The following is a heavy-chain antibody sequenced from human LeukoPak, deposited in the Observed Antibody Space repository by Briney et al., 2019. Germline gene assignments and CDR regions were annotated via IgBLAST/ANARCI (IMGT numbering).Heavy chain of an antibody. Sequence: GGSLRLSCAASGFTFSSYAMHWVRQAPGKGLEWVAVIWYDGSNKYYADSVEGRFTISRDNSKNTLYLQMNSLRAEDTAVYYCARAQVGSGWYNGDYWGQGTLVTVSS. D-gene: IGHD6-19*01. CDR2: IWYDGSNK. V-gene: IGHV3-33*01. J-gene: IGHJ4*02. CDR1: GFTFSSYA. CDR3: ARAQVGSGWYNGDY.